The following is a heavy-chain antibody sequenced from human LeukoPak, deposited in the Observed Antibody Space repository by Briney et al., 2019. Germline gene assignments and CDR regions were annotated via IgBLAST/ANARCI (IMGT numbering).Heavy chain of an antibody. CDR3: AKDEVFSSAWYFDY. Sequence: GGSLRLSCAASRFTFSSYGMHWVRQAPGEGLEWVAFIRSDGSIKYYTESVKGRFTISRDNSKNTLYLQMNSLRVEDTAVYYCAKDEVFSSAWYFDYWGQGTLVTVSS. J-gene: IGHJ4*02. V-gene: IGHV3-30*02. CDR1: RFTFSSYG. D-gene: IGHD6-19*01. CDR2: IRSDGSIK.